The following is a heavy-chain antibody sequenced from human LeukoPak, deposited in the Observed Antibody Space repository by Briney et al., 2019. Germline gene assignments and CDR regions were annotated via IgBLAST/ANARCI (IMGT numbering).Heavy chain of an antibody. Sequence: SETLSLTCTVSGVSSSSSYWSWIRQPPGKGLEWIGYIFYTGDSNHNPSFKSRVSISLDTSKDQISLKLSSVTAADTAVYYCARDSGNYFDYWGQGTLVTVSS. J-gene: IGHJ4*02. CDR3: ARDSGNYFDY. CDR2: IFYTGDS. D-gene: IGHD2-15*01. CDR1: GVSSSSSY. V-gene: IGHV4-59*12.